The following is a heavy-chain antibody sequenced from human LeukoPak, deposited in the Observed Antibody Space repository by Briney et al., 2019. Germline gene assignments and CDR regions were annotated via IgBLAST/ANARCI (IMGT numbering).Heavy chain of an antibody. J-gene: IGHJ4*02. CDR2: TIPMFGTT. V-gene: IGHV1-69*05. CDR3: ARGPFTTGTTWGGNFDS. D-gene: IGHD1-1*01. CDR1: GGTFSSYA. Sequence: SVKVSCKASGGTFSSYANGWVRQAPGQGLDWMGGTIPMFGTTIYAQKLQGRVTITTDESTSAAYMELSSLRSEDTAVYYCARGPFTTGTTWGGNFDSWGQGTLVTVSS.